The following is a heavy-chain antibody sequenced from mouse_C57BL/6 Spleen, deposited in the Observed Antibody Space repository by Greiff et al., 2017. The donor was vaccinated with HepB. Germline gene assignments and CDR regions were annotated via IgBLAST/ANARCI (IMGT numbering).Heavy chain of an antibody. CDR3: ARNEFITTVVAKDYYAMDY. D-gene: IGHD1-1*01. V-gene: IGHV2-2*01. CDR1: GFSLTSYG. CDR2: IWSGGST. J-gene: IGHJ4*01. Sequence: VKLMESGPGLVQPSQSLSITCTVSGFSLTSYGVHWVRQSPGKGLEWLGVIWSGGSTDYNAAFISRLSISKDNSKSQVFFKMNSLQADDTAIYYCARNEFITTVVAKDYYAMDYWGQGTSVTVSS.